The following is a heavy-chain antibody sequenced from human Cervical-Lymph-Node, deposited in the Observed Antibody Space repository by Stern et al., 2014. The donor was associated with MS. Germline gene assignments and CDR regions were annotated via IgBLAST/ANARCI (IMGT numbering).Heavy chain of an antibody. J-gene: IGHJ4*02. D-gene: IGHD4-17*01. CDR3: AGYGDHGNPFDS. CDR2: IIMSGSHT. Sequence: VHLMESGGGLVNPGGSLRLSCAASGLTFSNYYMTWIRQAQGKGLEWVAYIIMSGSHTYYADSVKGRYTISRYNAKNSLYLQMSSLRAEDTAVYYCAGYGDHGNPFDSWGQGTLVTVSS. CDR1: GLTFSNYY. V-gene: IGHV3-11*01.